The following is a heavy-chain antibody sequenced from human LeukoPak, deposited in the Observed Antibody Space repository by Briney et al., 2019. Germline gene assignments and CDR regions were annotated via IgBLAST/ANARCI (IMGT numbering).Heavy chain of an antibody. Sequence: PGGSLRLSCAASGFSFGTYALSWVRQAPGKGLEWVSTISGSGGSTYYADSVRGRFTISRDNSKNTLYMQMSSLRAEDTAVYYCAKGGGGYKPFDYWGQGTLVTVSS. D-gene: IGHD5-24*01. CDR2: ISGSGGST. V-gene: IGHV3-23*01. CDR3: AKGGGGYKPFDY. CDR1: GFSFGTYA. J-gene: IGHJ4*02.